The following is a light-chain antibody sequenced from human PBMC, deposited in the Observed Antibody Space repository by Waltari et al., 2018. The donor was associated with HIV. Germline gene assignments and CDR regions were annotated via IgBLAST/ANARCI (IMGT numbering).Light chain of an antibody. CDR1: SSNLWRTY. CDR3: GTWDSSLGGWV. Sequence: QSVLTQPPSVSAAPGQKVTISCSGSSSNLWRTYVSWYQQLPGAAPKLLIYDNTERPSGIPDRFSGSKSGTSATLGITGLQTGDEADYYCGTWDSSLGGWVFGGGTKLAVL. CDR2: DNT. J-gene: IGLJ3*02. V-gene: IGLV1-51*01.